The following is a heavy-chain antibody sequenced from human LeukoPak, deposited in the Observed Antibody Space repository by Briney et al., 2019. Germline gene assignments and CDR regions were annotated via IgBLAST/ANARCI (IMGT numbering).Heavy chain of an antibody. D-gene: IGHD3-22*01. V-gene: IGHV4-39*07. Sequence: SETLSLTCTVFGGSISSSSYYWGWIRQPPGKGLEWIGSIYYSGSTYYNPSLKSRVTISVDTSKNQFSLKLSSVTAADTAVYYCARDLPRYYDSSGYYYDYWGQGTLVTVSS. CDR2: IYYSGST. CDR3: ARDLPRYYDSSGYYYDY. J-gene: IGHJ4*02. CDR1: GGSISSSSYY.